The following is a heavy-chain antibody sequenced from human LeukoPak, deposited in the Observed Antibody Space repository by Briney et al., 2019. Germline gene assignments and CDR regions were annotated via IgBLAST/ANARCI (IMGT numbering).Heavy chain of an antibody. V-gene: IGHV3-7*01. J-gene: IGHJ4*02. D-gene: IGHD5-12*01. CDR2: IKQDGSEK. Sequence: GGSLRLSCAASGFTFSSYWMSWVRQAPGKGLEWVANIKQDGSEKDYVDSVKGRFTISRDNSKNTLYLQMNSLRAEDTAVYYCAKDLLVDIKGAFDYWGQGTLVTVSS. CDR1: GFTFSSYW. CDR3: AKDLLVDIKGAFDY.